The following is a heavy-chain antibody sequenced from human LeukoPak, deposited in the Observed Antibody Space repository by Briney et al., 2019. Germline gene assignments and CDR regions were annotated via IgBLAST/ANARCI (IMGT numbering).Heavy chain of an antibody. CDR2: IRYDGSNK. Sequence: GGSLRLSCAASGFTFSSYGMHWVRQAPGKGLEWVAFIRYDGSNKYYADSVKGRFTISRDNAKNSLYLQMNSLRAEDTAVYYCARESGAFVVEDAFDIWGQGTMVTVSS. V-gene: IGHV3-30*02. CDR1: GFTFSSYG. CDR3: ARESGAFVVEDAFDI. D-gene: IGHD3-10*01. J-gene: IGHJ3*02.